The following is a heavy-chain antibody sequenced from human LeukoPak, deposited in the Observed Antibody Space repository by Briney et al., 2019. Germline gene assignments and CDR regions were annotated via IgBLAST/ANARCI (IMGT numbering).Heavy chain of an antibody. CDR3: ARRSATATYFDY. Sequence: SETLSLTCTVSGGSISSYYWSWIRQPPGQGLEWGGDIYYSGSTNYNPSLKSRVTVSVDTSKNQCSLKLSSVTAADTAVYYCARRSATATYFDYWGQGTLVTVSS. CDR1: GGSISSYY. D-gene: IGHD2-15*01. CDR2: IYYSGST. J-gene: IGHJ4*02. V-gene: IGHV4-59*01.